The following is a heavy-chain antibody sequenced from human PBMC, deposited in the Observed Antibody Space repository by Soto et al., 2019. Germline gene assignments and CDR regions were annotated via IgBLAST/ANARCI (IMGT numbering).Heavy chain of an antibody. CDR2: IWYDGSNK. D-gene: IGHD6-19*01. J-gene: IGHJ4*02. Sequence: QVQLVESGGGVVQPGRSLRLSCAASGFTFSSYGMHWVRQAPGKGLEWVAVIWYDGSNKYYADSVKGRFTISRDNSKNTLYLQMNSLRAEDTAVYYCARDAVVSAVAQYEFDYWGQGTLVTVSS. CDR3: ARDAVVSAVAQYEFDY. CDR1: GFTFSSYG. V-gene: IGHV3-33*01.